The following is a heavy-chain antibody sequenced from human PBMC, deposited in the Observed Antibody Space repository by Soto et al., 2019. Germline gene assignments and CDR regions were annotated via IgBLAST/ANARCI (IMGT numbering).Heavy chain of an antibody. CDR1: GGTLSSYT. V-gene: IGHV1-69*02. Sequence: SVKVSCKASGGTLSSYTINWVRQAPGQGPEWMGRIIPISDITNFAQKFQGRVTITADKSTSTAYMELSSLRSEDTAVYYCARGGYCISASCYKPYGYWGQGTLVTVSS. D-gene: IGHD2-2*02. CDR2: IIPISDIT. J-gene: IGHJ4*02. CDR3: ARGGYCISASCYKPYGY.